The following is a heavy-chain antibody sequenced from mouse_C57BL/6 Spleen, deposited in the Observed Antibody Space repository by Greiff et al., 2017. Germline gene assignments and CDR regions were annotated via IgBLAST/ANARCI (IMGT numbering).Heavy chain of an antibody. CDR2: INPNNGGT. CDR1: GYTFTDYY. CDR3: ARIGGDV. Sequence: EVQLQQSGPELVKPGASVKISCKASGYTFTDYYMNWVKQSHGKSLEWIGDINPNNGGTSYNQKFKGKATLTVDKSSSTAYMELRSLTSEDSAVYYCARIGGDVWGTGTTVTVSS. V-gene: IGHV1-26*01. J-gene: IGHJ1*03.